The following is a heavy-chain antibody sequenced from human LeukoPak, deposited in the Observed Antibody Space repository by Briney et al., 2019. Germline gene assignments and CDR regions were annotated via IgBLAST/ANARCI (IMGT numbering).Heavy chain of an antibody. V-gene: IGHV3-23*01. Sequence: GGSLRLSCAASGFTFSSHSMSWVRQAPGKGLEWVSSLGVTDDSAYYADSAKGRFTISRDNSKNTLYLQMNSLRAEDTAVYYCARDKPNYYDIPDAFDIWGQGTMVTVSS. CDR2: LGVTDDSA. CDR1: GFTFSSHS. D-gene: IGHD3-22*01. CDR3: ARDKPNYYDIPDAFDI. J-gene: IGHJ3*02.